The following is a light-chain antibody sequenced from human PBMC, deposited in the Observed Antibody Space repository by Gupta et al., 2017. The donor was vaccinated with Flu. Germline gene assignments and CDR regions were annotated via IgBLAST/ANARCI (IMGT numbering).Light chain of an antibody. CDR1: QNINTY. CDR2: AAS. V-gene: IGKV1-39*01. J-gene: IGKJ4*02. CDR3: QQSYTTPPS. Sequence: PSSLSASEGDRISITCRSTQNINTYLSWHQHTPCKAPNLLIFAASNSQSGVPSSFSGSGSGTDFTLTISRLLPEDFATYYCQQSYTTPPSFGRGTKVEI.